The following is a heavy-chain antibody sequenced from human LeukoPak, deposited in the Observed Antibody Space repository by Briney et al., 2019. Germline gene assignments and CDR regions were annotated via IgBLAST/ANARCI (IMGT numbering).Heavy chain of an antibody. V-gene: IGHV3-23*01. J-gene: IGHJ4*02. CDR2: ISGSGGST. D-gene: IGHD3-3*01. CDR1: GFTFSSYA. Sequence: PGGSLRLSCAASGFTFSSYAMSWVRQAPGKGLEWVSAISGSGGSTYYADSVKGRFTISRDNSKNTLYLQMKSLRAEDTAVYYCAKDPHFGVVIIPHFDYWGQGTLVTVSS. CDR3: AKDPHFGVVIIPHFDY.